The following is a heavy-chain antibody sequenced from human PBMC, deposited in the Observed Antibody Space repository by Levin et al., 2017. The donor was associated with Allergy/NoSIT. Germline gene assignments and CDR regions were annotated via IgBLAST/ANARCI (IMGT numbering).Heavy chain of an antibody. CDR1: GFTFDDYA. D-gene: IGHD3-22*01. V-gene: IGHV3-9*01. Sequence: GGSLRLSCAASGFTFDDYAMHWVRQAPGKGLEWVSGISWNSGSIGYADSVKGRFTISRDNAKNSLYLQMNSLRAEDTALYYCAKDMNDYYDSSGSWGFDLWGRGTLVTVSS. J-gene: IGHJ2*01. CDR2: ISWNSGSI. CDR3: AKDMNDYYDSSGSWGFDL.